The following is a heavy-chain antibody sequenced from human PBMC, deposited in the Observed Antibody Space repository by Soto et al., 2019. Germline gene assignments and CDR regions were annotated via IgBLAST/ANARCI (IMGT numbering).Heavy chain of an antibody. CDR1: GFTFSSYG. CDR2: IWYDGSNK. V-gene: IGHV3-33*01. J-gene: IGHJ5*02. Sequence: GGSLRLSCAASGFTFSSYGMHWVRQAPGKGLEWVAVIWYDGSNKYYADSVKGRFTISRDNSKNTLYLQMNSLRAEDTAVYYCARDMTEVIAARSQNWFDPWGQGTLVTVSS. CDR3: ARDMTEVIAARSQNWFDP. D-gene: IGHD6-6*01.